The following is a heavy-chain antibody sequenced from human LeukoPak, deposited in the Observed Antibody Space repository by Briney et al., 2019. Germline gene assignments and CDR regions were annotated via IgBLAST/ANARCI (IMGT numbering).Heavy chain of an antibody. CDR1: GFTFDDYA. CDR3: AKDIGGYSFAADY. CDR2: ISGDGGIT. J-gene: IGHJ4*02. V-gene: IGHV3-43*02. D-gene: IGHD5-18*01. Sequence: GGSLRLSCAASGFTFDDYAMHWVRQGPGKGLEWVSLISGDGGITYYADSVKGRFTIYRDNSKNSLYLQMNSLRTEYTASYYCAKDIGGYSFAADYWGQGTLVTVSS.